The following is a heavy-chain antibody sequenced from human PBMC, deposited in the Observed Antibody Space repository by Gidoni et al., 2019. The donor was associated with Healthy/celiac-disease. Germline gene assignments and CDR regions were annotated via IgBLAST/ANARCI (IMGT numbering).Heavy chain of an antibody. V-gene: IGHV3-11*01. CDR1: GITFSDYY. CDR3: ARDGGSGPSRWFDP. D-gene: IGHD6-19*01. J-gene: IGHJ5*02. CDR2: ISSSGKTI. Sequence: QLHLVDSGAGLAKPGGSLRLPCAAPGITFSDYYMSWFRQAPGKGLGWVSYISSSGKTIYYADSVKGRFTIARDNAKNSLYLQMDRLRAEDAAVYYCARDGGSGPSRWFDPWGQGTLVTVSS.